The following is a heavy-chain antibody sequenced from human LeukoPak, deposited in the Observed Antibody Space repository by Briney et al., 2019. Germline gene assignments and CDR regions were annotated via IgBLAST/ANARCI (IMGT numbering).Heavy chain of an antibody. CDR2: IDPRGATA. V-gene: IGHV3-11*01. CDR1: GFIFSDYY. D-gene: IGHD6-19*01. Sequence: GGSLRLSCAASGFIFSDYYMTWIRQAPGKGLDWVSYIDPRGATAFYADTVKGRFTMARDNASNSRHPQMNDLRPEDSAVYYCGLSSMNPSYYYGIDVWSQATTVRVS. J-gene: IGHJ6*02. CDR3: GLSSMNPSYYYGIDV.